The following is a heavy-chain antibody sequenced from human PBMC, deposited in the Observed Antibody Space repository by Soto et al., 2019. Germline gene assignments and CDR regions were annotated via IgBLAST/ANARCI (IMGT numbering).Heavy chain of an antibody. D-gene: IGHD1-26*01. J-gene: IGHJ3*02. CDR1: GFTFSSYA. V-gene: IGHV3-23*01. CDR3: AKDHSGSYVLPVFDI. CDR2: ISGSGGST. Sequence: GGSLRLSCAGSGFTFSSYAMSWVRQAPWKGLEWVSAISGSGGSTYYADSVKGRFTISRDNSKNTLYLQMNSLRAEDTAVYYCAKDHSGSYVLPVFDIWGQGTMVTVSS.